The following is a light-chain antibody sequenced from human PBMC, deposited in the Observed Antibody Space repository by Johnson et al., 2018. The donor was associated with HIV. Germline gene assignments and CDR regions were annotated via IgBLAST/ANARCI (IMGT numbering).Light chain of an antibody. J-gene: IGLJ1*01. CDR1: SSNIGNNY. Sequence: QAVLTQPPSVSAAPGQKVTISCSGSSSNIGNNYVSWYQQLPGTAPKLLIYENNTRPSGIPDRFSGSRSGTSATLGITGLQTGDEDDYYCGTWDGSLSVYVFGTGTKVTVL. V-gene: IGLV1-51*02. CDR3: GTWDGSLSVYV. CDR2: ENN.